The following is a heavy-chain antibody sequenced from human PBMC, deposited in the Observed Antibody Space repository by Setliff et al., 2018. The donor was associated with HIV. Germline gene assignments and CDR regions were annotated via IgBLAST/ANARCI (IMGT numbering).Heavy chain of an antibody. V-gene: IGHV3-66*02. CDR3: AKPRLYNSALEN. CDR1: GFTVSTYY. CDR2: IYSGGST. Sequence: GGSLRLSCAASGFTVSTYYMSWVRQAPGKGLEWVSTIYSGGSTYNADSVKGRFTLSRDTSKNTLYIQMNSLTPEDTAVYYCAKPRLYNSALENWGQGTLVTVSS. D-gene: IGHD1-1*01. J-gene: IGHJ4*02.